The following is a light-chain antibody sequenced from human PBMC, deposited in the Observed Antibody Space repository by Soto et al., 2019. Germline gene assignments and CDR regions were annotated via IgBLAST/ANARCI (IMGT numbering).Light chain of an antibody. J-gene: IGKJ5*01. V-gene: IGKV1D-12*01. CDR1: QGIKSW. Sequence: DIQMTQSPSSVSASVGDTVVITCRASQGIKSWFAWYQQRPGNAPKLLISDANTLQTGVPPRFSGSGSGTDFFLTSNSLPPEDCAACYCQQADSFPITFGQGTRLEIK. CDR3: QQADSFPIT. CDR2: DAN.